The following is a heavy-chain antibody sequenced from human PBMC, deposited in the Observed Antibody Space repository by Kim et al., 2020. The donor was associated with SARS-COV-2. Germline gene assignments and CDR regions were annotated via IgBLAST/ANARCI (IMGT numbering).Heavy chain of an antibody. CDR2: INSDGSST. J-gene: IGHJ6*02. CDR3: ARVKQQLGLYYYYGMDV. CDR1: GFTFSSYW. V-gene: IGHV3-74*01. D-gene: IGHD6-13*01. Sequence: GGSLRLSCAASGFTFSSYWMHWVRQAPGKGLVWVSRINSDGSSTSYADSVKGRFTISRDNAKNTLYLQMNSLRAEDTAVYYCARVKQQLGLYYYYGMDVWGQGTTVTVSS.